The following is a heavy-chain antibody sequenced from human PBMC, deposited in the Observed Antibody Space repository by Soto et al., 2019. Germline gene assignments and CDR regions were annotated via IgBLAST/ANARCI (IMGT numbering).Heavy chain of an antibody. CDR3: AKDRGVVVVANAFDI. Sequence: LRLSCAASGFTFSSYGMHWVRQAPGKGLEWVAVISYDGSNKYYADSVKGRFTISRDNSKNTLYLQMNSLRAEDTAVYYCAKDRGVVVVANAFDIWGQGTMVTVSS. D-gene: IGHD2-15*01. CDR2: ISYDGSNK. V-gene: IGHV3-30*18. CDR1: GFTFSSYG. J-gene: IGHJ3*02.